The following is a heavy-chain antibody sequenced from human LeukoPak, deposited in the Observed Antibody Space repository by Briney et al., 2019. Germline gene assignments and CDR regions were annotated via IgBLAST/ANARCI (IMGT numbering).Heavy chain of an antibody. V-gene: IGHV1-69*04. Sequence: SVKVSCKASGGTFSSYAISWVRQAPGQGLEWMGRIIPIFGIANYAQKFQGRVTITADKSTSTAYMELSSLRSEDTAVYSCARPSYSSGMDWGQGTLVTVSS. CDR3: ARPSYSSGMD. D-gene: IGHD6-19*01. CDR1: GGTFSSYA. J-gene: IGHJ4*02. CDR2: IIPIFGIA.